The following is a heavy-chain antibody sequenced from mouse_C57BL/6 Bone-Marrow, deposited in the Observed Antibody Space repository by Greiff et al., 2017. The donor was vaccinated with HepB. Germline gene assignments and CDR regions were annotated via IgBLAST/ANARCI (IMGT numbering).Heavy chain of an antibody. Sequence: VQLKQSGAELVRPGSSVKMSCKTSGYTFTSYGINWVKQRPGQGLEWIGYIYIGNGYTEYNEKFKGKATLTSDTSSSTAYMQLSSLTSEDSAIYFCAKGCYGSSYWYFDVWGTGTTVTVSS. D-gene: IGHD1-1*01. V-gene: IGHV1-58*01. CDR3: AKGCYGSSYWYFDV. CDR2: IYIGNGYT. CDR1: GYTFTSYG. J-gene: IGHJ1*03.